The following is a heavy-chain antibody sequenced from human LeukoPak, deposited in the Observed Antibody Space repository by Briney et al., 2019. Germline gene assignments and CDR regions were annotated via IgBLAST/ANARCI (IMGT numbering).Heavy chain of an antibody. CDR1: GFTFSSHW. Sequence: GESLRLSCAASGFTFSSHWMGWVRQAPGKGLEWVANIKQDGSEQYYVDSLKGRFTISRDNAKNSLYLQMNILRAEDTAVYYCARERASGSYSKAPPFDYWGQGALVTVSS. V-gene: IGHV3-7*01. CDR2: IKQDGSEQ. J-gene: IGHJ4*02. CDR3: ARERASGSYSKAPPFDY. D-gene: IGHD3-10*01.